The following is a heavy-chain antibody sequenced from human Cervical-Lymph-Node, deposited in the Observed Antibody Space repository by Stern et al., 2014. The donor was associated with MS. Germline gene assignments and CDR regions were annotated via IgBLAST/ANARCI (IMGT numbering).Heavy chain of an antibody. CDR3: AYRGYIYAYAPYFDY. J-gene: IGHJ4*02. CDR1: GFSLSNSGVG. V-gene: IGHV2-5*02. D-gene: IGHD5-18*01. Sequence: QITLKESGPTLVKPTQTLTLTCTFSGFSLSNSGVGVGWIRQPPGKALEWLAFIYWDDDQRYSPSLESRLTITKDTPKNQVVLTMTNMDPVDTATYYCAYRGYIYAYAPYFDYRGQGTLVTVSS. CDR2: IYWDDDQ.